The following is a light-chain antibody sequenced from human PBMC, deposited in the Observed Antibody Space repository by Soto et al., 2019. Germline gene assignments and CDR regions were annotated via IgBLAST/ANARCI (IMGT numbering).Light chain of an antibody. CDR2: RNN. CDR3: AAWDDSLVV. V-gene: IGLV1-47*01. Sequence: QSVLTQPPSASGTPGQTVTISCSGSSSNIGSAYIYWYQHLPGTAPKLLIYRNNQRPSGVPDRFSAYKSGTSASLAIRGLRSEDDADYYCAAWDDSLVVFGGGTQLTVL. J-gene: IGLJ2*01. CDR1: SSNIGSAY.